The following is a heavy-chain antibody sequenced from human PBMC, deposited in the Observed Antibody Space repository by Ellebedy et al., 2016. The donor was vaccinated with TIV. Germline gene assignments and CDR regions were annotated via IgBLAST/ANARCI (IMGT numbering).Heavy chain of an antibody. CDR3: ASGWSPQHYGMDV. CDR2: IYYSGST. Sequence: SETLSLTXTVSGGSISSYYWSWIRQPPGKGLEWIGYIYYSGSTNYNPSLKSRVTISVDTSKNQFSLKLSSVTAADTAVYCCASGWSPQHYGMDVWGQGTTVTVSS. V-gene: IGHV4-59*01. J-gene: IGHJ6*02. CDR1: GGSISSYY. D-gene: IGHD2-2*01.